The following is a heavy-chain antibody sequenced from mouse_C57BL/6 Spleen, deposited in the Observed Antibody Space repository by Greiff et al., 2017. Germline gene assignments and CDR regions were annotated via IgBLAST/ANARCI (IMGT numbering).Heavy chain of an antibody. CDR2: INPNNGGT. J-gene: IGHJ3*01. Sequence: VQLQQSGPELVKPGASVKISCKASGYTFTDYYMNWVKQSHGKSLEWIGDINPNNGGTSYNQKFKGKATLTVDKSSSTAYMELRSLTSEDSAVYDCARDDYDEAWFAYWGQGTLVTVSA. CDR3: ARDDYDEAWFAY. CDR1: GYTFTDYY. V-gene: IGHV1-26*01. D-gene: IGHD2-4*01.